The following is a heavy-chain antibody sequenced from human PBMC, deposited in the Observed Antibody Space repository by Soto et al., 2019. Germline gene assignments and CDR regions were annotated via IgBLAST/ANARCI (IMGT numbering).Heavy chain of an antibody. V-gene: IGHV3-23*01. CDR3: AKSLGATTEPSDY. CDR2: ISGSGGST. D-gene: IGHD1-26*01. Sequence: PGGSLRLSCAASGFTCRSYAMSWVRQATGKGLEWVSAISGSGGSTYYADSVKGRFTISRDNSKNTLYLQMNSLRAEDTAVYYCAKSLGATTEPSDYWGQGTLVTVSS. J-gene: IGHJ4*02. CDR1: GFTCRSYA.